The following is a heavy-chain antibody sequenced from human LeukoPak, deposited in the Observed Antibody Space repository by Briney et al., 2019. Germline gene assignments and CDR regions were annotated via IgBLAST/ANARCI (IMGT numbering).Heavy chain of an antibody. Sequence: GGSLRLSCAASGFTFSSYAMSWVRQAPGKGLEWVSAISVSGGSTYYADSVKGRITFSRDNSKNTLYLQMNSLRAEDTAVYYCARFIGSRGIDYWGQGTLVTVSS. CDR3: ARFIGSRGIDY. V-gene: IGHV3-23*01. D-gene: IGHD3-10*01. J-gene: IGHJ4*02. CDR1: GFTFSSYA. CDR2: ISVSGGST.